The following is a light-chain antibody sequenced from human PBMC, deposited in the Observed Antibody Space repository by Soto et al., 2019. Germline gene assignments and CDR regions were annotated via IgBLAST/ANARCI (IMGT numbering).Light chain of an antibody. V-gene: IGKV3-20*01. CDR3: QQYGSSHLT. CDR1: QSVAGSS. Sequence: EIMLTQSPGTLSLSPGDRATLSCRASQSVAGSSLAWYQQKPAQAPRLLIYAASNRATGIPARFSGSGSGKDFSLIINGLEPEDFAGYFCQQYGSSHLTFGGGTKVDIK. J-gene: IGKJ4*01. CDR2: AAS.